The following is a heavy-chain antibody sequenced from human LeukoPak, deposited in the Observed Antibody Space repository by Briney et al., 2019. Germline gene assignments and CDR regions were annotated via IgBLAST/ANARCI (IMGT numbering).Heavy chain of an antibody. CDR3: TRERMNAFDI. D-gene: IGHD2-8*01. Sequence: PGGSLRLSCAASGFTFSSYEMNWVRQAPGKGLEWVSYISDSDSTKYYAGSVKGRFTISRDNAKNSLYLQMNSLRAEDTAVYYCTRERMNAFDIWGQGTMVTVSS. CDR1: GFTFSSYE. CDR2: ISDSDSTK. J-gene: IGHJ3*02. V-gene: IGHV3-48*03.